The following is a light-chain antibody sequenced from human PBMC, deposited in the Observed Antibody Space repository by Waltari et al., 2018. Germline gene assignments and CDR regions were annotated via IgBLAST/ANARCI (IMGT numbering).Light chain of an antibody. J-gene: IGLJ3*02. Sequence: QSALTQSASVSGSPRQSITISCTGTTSDIGGSSYVSWYQHHSGKAPKLMIFGVSDRPSGVSNRFSGSKSGNTASLTISGLQAEDEADYYCSSFTSSGTWVFGGGTRVTVL. CDR2: GVS. CDR3: SSFTSSGTWV. CDR1: TSDIGGSSY. V-gene: IGLV2-14*03.